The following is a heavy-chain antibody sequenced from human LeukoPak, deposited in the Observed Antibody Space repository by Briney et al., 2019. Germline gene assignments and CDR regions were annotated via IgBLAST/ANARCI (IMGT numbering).Heavy chain of an antibody. Sequence: GGSLRLSCAASGFTFSSYAMSWVRQAPGKGPEWVSAISGSGGSTYYADSAKGRFTISRDNSKNTLYLQMNSLRAEDTAVYYCAKDIVATKRGFDYWGQGTLVTVSS. CDR2: ISGSGGST. J-gene: IGHJ4*02. D-gene: IGHD5-12*01. V-gene: IGHV3-23*01. CDR1: GFTFSSYA. CDR3: AKDIVATKRGFDY.